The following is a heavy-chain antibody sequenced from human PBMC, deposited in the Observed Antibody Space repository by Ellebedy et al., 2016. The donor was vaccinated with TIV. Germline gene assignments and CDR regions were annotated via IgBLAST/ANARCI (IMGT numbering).Heavy chain of an antibody. D-gene: IGHD2-8*02. CDR3: VRTGRPWFDY. CDR1: GFTFSDYY. Sequence: GESLKISCVASGFTFSDYYMSWISQAPGKGLEWVSTISTSSSYTKCADSVKGRFTVSRDDAKNSLYLHMNSLKAEDTAVYYCVRTGRPWFDYWGQGTLVTVSS. V-gene: IGHV3-11*06. J-gene: IGHJ4*02. CDR2: ISTSSSYT.